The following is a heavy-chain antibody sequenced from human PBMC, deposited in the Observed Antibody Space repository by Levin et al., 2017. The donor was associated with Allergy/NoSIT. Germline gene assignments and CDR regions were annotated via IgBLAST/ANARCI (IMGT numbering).Heavy chain of an antibody. D-gene: IGHD1-26*01. CDR2: ISWNSGSI. J-gene: IGHJ4*02. CDR1: GFTFDDYA. V-gene: IGHV3-9*01. Sequence: GGSLRLSCAASGFTFDDYAMHWVRQAPGKGLEWVSGISWNSGSIGYADSVNGRFTISRDNAKNSLYLQMNSLRAEDTALYYCAKAMYSGSYEYYFDYWGQGTLVTVSS. CDR3: AKAMYSGSYEYYFDY.